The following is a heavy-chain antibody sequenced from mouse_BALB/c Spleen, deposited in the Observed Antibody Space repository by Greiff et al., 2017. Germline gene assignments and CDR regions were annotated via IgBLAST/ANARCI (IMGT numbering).Heavy chain of an antibody. Sequence: EVQLQESGPGLVKPSQSLSLTCSVTGYSITSGYYWNWIRQFPGNKLEWMGYISYDGSNNYNPSLKNRISITRDTSKNQFFLKLNSVTTEDTATYYCARALYGTQFAYWGQGTLVTVSA. CDR2: ISYDGSN. CDR3: ARALYGTQFAY. J-gene: IGHJ3*01. V-gene: IGHV3-6*02. CDR1: GYSITSGYY. D-gene: IGHD1-1*01.